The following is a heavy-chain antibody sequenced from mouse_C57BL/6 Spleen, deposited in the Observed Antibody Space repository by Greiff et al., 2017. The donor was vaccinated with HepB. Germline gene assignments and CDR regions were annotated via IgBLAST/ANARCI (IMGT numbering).Heavy chain of an antibody. CDR1: GYTFTSYW. J-gene: IGHJ2*01. V-gene: IGHV1-69*01. CDR3: ARGGSSGYGLDY. D-gene: IGHD3-2*02. Sequence: QVQLQQPGAELVMPGASVKLSCKASGYTFTSYWMHWVKQRPGQGLEWIGEIDPSDSYTNYNQKFKGKSTLTVDNSSSTAYMQLSSLTSEDSAVYYWARGGSSGYGLDYWGQGTTLTVAS. CDR2: IDPSDSYT.